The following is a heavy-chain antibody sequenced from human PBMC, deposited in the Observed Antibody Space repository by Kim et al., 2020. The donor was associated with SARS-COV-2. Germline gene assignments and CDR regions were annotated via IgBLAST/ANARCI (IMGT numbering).Heavy chain of an antibody. V-gene: IGHV3-72*01. Sequence: GGSLRLSCAVSGFTFSDHYMEWVRQAPGKGLEWVGRSRNKANSYSTIYAASVRGRFTISRDDSKNLLYLQMNSLKTEDTAVYYCVRGISWAFDYWGQGT. CDR1: GFTFSDHY. CDR2: SRNKANSYST. CDR3: VRGISWAFDY. J-gene: IGHJ4*02. D-gene: IGHD6-6*01.